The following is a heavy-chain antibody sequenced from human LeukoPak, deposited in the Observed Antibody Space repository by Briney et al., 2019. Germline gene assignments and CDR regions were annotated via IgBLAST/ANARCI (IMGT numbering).Heavy chain of an antibody. CDR1: GGSISSSSYY. Sequence: PSETLSLTCTVSGGSISSSSYYWGWIRQPPGKGLEWIGSIYYSGSTYYNPSLKSRVTISVDTSKNQFSLKLSSVTAADTAVYYCATYDGDWFDPWGQGTLFTVSS. V-gene: IGHV4-39*01. J-gene: IGHJ5*02. CDR3: ATYDGDWFDP. D-gene: IGHD3-10*01. CDR2: IYYSGST.